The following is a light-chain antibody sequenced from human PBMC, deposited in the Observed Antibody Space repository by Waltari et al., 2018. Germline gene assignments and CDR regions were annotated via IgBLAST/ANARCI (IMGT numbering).Light chain of an antibody. J-gene: IGKJ1*01. CDR3: QQYNKWPRT. CDR2: GAS. V-gene: IGKV3-15*01. Sequence: EIIMTQSPATLSVSPGETATLSCGASQSVSNNLAWYQHKVCQAPRLLIYGASTRATGIPVRFRGSGSGTDFTLTISSLQSEDFAVYYCQQYNKWPRTFGQGTKVEIK. CDR1: QSVSNN.